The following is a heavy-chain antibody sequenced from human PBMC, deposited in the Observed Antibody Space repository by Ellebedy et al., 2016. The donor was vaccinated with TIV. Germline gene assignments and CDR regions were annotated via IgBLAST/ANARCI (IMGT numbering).Heavy chain of an antibody. CDR2: ISSSSSYI. CDR1: GFTFSSYS. D-gene: IGHD4-17*01. Sequence: GESLKISXAASGFTFSSYSMNWVRQAPGKGLEWVSSISSSSSYIYYADSVKGRFTISRDNAKNSLYLQMNSLRVEETAVYYCVLETRYDAFDIWGQGTMVTVSS. CDR3: VLETRYDAFDI. J-gene: IGHJ3*02. V-gene: IGHV3-21*01.